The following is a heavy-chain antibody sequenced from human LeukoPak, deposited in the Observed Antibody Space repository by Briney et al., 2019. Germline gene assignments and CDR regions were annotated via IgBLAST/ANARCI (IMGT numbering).Heavy chain of an antibody. J-gene: IGHJ4*02. V-gene: IGHV1-69*06. CDR1: GGTFSSYA. D-gene: IGHD3-22*01. CDR2: IIPIFGTA. CDR3: ARYYYDSSGGAYYFDY. Sequence: SVKVSCRASGGTFSSYAISWVRQAPGQGLEWMGGIIPIFGTANYAQKFQGRVTITADKSTSTAYMELSSLRPEDTAVYYCARYYYDSSGGAYYFDYWGQGTLVTVSS.